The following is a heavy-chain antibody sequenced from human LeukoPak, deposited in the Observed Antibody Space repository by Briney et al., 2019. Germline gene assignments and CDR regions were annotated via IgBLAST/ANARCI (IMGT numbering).Heavy chain of an antibody. CDR2: ISSSSSYI. CDR3: ARQGGVAATLWGVYYYYYYMDV. V-gene: IGHV3-21*01. D-gene: IGHD2-15*01. Sequence: GGSLRLSCAASGFTFSSYSMNWVRQAPGKGLEWVSSISSSSSYIYYADSVKGRFTISRDNAKNSLYPQMNSLRAEDTAVYYCARQGGVAATLWGVYYYYYYMDVWGKGTTVTVSS. J-gene: IGHJ6*03. CDR1: GFTFSSYS.